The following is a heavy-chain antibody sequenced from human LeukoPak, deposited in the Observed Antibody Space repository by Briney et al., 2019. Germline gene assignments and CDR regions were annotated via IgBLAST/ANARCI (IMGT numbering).Heavy chain of an antibody. V-gene: IGHV4-39*07. Sequence: SETLSLTCTVSGGSISSRSYYWGWIRQPPGKGLEWIGSIFYTGSAYYNPSLKSRVTISVDTSKNQFSLKLSSVTAADTAVYYCARSEVHFDYWGQGTLVTVSS. J-gene: IGHJ4*02. CDR3: ARSEVHFDY. CDR2: IFYTGSA. D-gene: IGHD1-1*01. CDR1: GGSISSRSYY.